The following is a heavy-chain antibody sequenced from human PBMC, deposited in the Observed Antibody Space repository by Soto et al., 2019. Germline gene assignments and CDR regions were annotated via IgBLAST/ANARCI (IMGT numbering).Heavy chain of an antibody. V-gene: IGHV4-34*01. CDR2: IKDGGST. CDR3: ARGQEGIVATH. D-gene: IGHD5-12*01. CDR1: GGSLTGYY. Sequence: QVQLQQWGAGLLKPSETLSLTCAVNGGSLTGYYWSWIRQPPGKGLEWIGEIKDGGSTNYSPSLRGRATISSDTSNNQFSLKLNSVNAADTAVYYCARGQEGIVATHWDQGALVTVSS. J-gene: IGHJ4*02.